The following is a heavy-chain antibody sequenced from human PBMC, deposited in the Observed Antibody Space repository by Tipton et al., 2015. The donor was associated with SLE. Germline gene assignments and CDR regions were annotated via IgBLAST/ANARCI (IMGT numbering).Heavy chain of an antibody. CDR3: ARGHYSSSWYPLFDY. CDR1: GGSISSYY. Sequence: TLSLTCTVSGGSISSYYWSWIRQPPGKGLEWIGYMYYSGSTNYNPSLKSRVSISVDTSKNQFSLKLSSVTAADTAVYYCARGHYSSSWYPLFDYWGQGTLVTVSS. D-gene: IGHD6-13*01. J-gene: IGHJ4*02. CDR2: MYYSGST. V-gene: IGHV4-59*01.